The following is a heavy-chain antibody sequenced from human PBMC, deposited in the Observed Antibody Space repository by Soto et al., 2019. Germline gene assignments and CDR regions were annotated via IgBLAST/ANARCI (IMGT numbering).Heavy chain of an antibody. V-gene: IGHV4-31*03. CDR1: GGSISSGGYY. Sequence: QVQLQESGPGLVKPSQTLSLTCTVSGGSISSGGYYWSWIRQHPGKGLEWIGYIYYSGSTYYNPSLKSRVTISGDTSKNQFSLKLSSVTDADTAVYYCAGAYDSSGYYAGNDYWGQGTLVTVSS. J-gene: IGHJ4*02. CDR3: AGAYDSSGYYAGNDY. D-gene: IGHD3-22*01. CDR2: IYYSGST.